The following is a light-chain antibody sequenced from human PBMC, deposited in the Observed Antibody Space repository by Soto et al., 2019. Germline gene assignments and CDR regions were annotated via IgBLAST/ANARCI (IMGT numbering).Light chain of an antibody. V-gene: IGLV2-11*01. CDR2: DVS. CDR1: SSDVGGYNY. J-gene: IGLJ1*01. CDR3: CSYAGSYTYV. Sequence: QSALTQQSSVSGSPGQSVTISCTGTSSDVGGYNYVSWYQQHPGKAPKLMIYDVSKRPSGVPDRFSGSKSGNTASLTISGLQAEDEADYYCCSYAGSYTYVFGTGTKVTVL.